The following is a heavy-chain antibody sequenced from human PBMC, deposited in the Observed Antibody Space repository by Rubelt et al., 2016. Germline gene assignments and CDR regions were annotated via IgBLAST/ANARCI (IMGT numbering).Heavy chain of an antibody. CDR1: GGSISTSTYY. J-gene: IGHJ4*02. Sequence: QPQLQESGPGLVKPSETLSLTCTVSGGSISTSTYYWGWIRQPPGKGLEWIGSIYYSGSTYYNPSLKSRVTMSVDTSKNQFSRKLNSVTAADTAVYYCARTPGQSSWYYFDYWGQGTLVTVSS. D-gene: IGHD6-13*01. CDR3: ARTPGQSSWYYFDY. V-gene: IGHV4-39*01. CDR2: IYYSGST.